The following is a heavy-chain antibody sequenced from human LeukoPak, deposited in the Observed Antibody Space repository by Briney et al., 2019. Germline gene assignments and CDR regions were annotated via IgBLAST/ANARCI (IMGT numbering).Heavy chain of an antibody. CDR2: IYHSGST. D-gene: IGHD6-13*01. CDR3: ARDDSSSWSGGGWFDP. V-gene: IGHV4-59*12. J-gene: IGHJ5*02. CDR1: GGSISSYY. Sequence: SETLSLTCTVSGGSISSYYWSWIRQPPGKGLEWIGYIYHSGSTYYNPSLKSRVTISVDRSKNQFSLKLSSVTAADTAVYYCARDDSSSWSGGGWFDPWGQGTLVTVSS.